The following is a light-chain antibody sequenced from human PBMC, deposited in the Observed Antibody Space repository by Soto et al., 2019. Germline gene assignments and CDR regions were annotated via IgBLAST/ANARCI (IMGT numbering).Light chain of an antibody. Sequence: QSALTQPPSASGTLGQRVTISCSGSSSNIGSNNVFWYQQLPGTAPKVLMYRNSQRPSGVPDRFSGSKSGTSASLAISGLRSEDEADYYCASWDDSLSGFVVFGGGTQLTVL. V-gene: IGLV1-47*01. CDR2: RNS. CDR1: SSNIGSNN. CDR3: ASWDDSLSGFVV. J-gene: IGLJ2*01.